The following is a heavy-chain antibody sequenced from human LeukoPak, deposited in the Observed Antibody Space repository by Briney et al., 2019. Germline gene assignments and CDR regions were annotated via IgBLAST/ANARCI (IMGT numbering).Heavy chain of an antibody. V-gene: IGHV3-23*01. D-gene: IGHD2-2*02. CDR1: GFTFSSNA. Sequence: GGSLRLSCAASGFTFSSNAMSWVRQAPGKGLEWVSVISGSGGSTYYADSVKGRFTISRDNSKNTLYLQMNSLRAEDTAVYYCAKVLGYCSSTSCYTFDYWGQGTLVTVSS. CDR3: AKVLGYCSSTSCYTFDY. J-gene: IGHJ4*02. CDR2: ISGSGGST.